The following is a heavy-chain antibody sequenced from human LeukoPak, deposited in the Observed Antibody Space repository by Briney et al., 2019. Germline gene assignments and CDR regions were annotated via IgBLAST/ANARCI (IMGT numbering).Heavy chain of an antibody. CDR3: ARDKAFLGYYDTSGYFQQWFDS. CDR1: GFTFSSYS. CDR2: ITFSSSII. V-gene: IGHV3-48*01. J-gene: IGHJ5*01. D-gene: IGHD3-22*01. Sequence: GGSLRLSCAASGFTFSSYSMNWVRQAPGKGLEWVSYITFSSSIIYYADSVKGRFTISRDNAKNSLYLQMNGLRAEDTAVYYCARDKAFLGYYDTSGYFQQWFDSWGQGTLVTVSS.